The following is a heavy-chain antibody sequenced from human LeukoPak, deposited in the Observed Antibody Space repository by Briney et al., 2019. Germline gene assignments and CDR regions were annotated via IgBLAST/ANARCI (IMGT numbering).Heavy chain of an antibody. CDR2: ISGSGGST. V-gene: IGHV3-23*01. J-gene: IGHJ5*02. Sequence: GGSLRLSCAASGFTFSSYAMSWVRQAPGKGLEWVSAISGSGGSTYYADAVKGRFTISRDNSKNTLYLQMNSLRAEDTAVYYCAKDTPSPDIVVVPAAPPWFDAWGQGTLVTVSS. CDR1: GFTFSSYA. CDR3: AKDTPSPDIVVVPAAPPWFDA. D-gene: IGHD2-2*01.